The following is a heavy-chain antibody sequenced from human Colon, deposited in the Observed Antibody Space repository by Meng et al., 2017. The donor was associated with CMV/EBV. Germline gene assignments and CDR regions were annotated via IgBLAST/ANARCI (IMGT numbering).Heavy chain of an antibody. Sequence: GESLKISCAASGFTVSNNYMNWVRQAPGKGLEWVSVISDAGNTYYADSVRGRFTSSRDNSKNTLSLQMHSLRVENTAVYYCARGAFDWGQGTLGTVSS. CDR1: GFTVSNNY. J-gene: IGHJ1*01. D-gene: IGHD2/OR15-2a*01. CDR2: ISDAGNT. V-gene: IGHV3-66*02. CDR3: ARGAFD.